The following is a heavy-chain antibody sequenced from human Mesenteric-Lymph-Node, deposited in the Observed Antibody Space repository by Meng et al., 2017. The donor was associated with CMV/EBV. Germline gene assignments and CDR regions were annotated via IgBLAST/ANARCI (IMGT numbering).Heavy chain of an antibody. CDR1: GFTFSSYW. CDR2: IKQDGSET. D-gene: IGHD2-2*01. J-gene: IGHJ6*02. Sequence: GESLKISCAASGFTFSSYWMSWVRQAPGKGLEWVASIKQDGSETYYVDSVKGRFTISRDNAKNSLYLQMNSLRAEDTAVYYCARVLGHCTSTSCYYYYGMDVWGQGTTVTVSS. CDR3: ARVLGHCTSTSCYYYYGMDV. V-gene: IGHV3-7*01.